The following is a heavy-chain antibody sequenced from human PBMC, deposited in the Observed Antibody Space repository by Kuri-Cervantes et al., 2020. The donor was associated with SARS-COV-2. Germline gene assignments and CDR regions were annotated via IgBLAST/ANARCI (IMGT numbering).Heavy chain of an antibody. D-gene: IGHD3-22*01. CDR1: GFSLTTSGMC. CDR3: ARSSHYYDRSGLRNDAFDI. Sequence: SGPTLVKPTQTLTLTCTFSGFSLTTSGMCVAWIRQPPGKALEWLARIDWDDDKYYSTSLKTRLTISKDTSKNQVVLTMTNMDPVDTATYYCARSSHYYDRSGLRNDAFDIWGQGTMVTVSS. V-gene: IGHV2-70*11. J-gene: IGHJ3*02. CDR2: IDWDDDK.